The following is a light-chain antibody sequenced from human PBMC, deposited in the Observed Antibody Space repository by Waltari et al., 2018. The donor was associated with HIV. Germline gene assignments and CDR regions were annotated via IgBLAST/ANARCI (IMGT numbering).Light chain of an antibody. CDR1: QSISNW. CDR2: KAS. CDR3: QQYYSYPLT. J-gene: IGKJ4*01. Sequence: DIQMTQSPSTLSASIGDRVTITCRASQSISNWLAWYQQKPGKAPKVLISKASSLESGVPSRFSGSGSGTEFTLTISSLQPDDFATYYCQQYYSYPLTFGGGTKVQIK. V-gene: IGKV1-5*03.